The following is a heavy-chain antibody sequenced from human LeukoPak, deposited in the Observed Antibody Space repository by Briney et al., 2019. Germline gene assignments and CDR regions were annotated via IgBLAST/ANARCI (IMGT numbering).Heavy chain of an antibody. CDR2: ISYDGSNK. CDR1: GFTLSNYA. Sequence: GRSLRLSCAASGFTLSNYAMNWVRQAPGKGLEWVAVISYDGSNKYYADSVKGRFTISRDNSKNTLYLEMNSLRAEDSAVYCCARGDASSWYFFDYWGQGTLVTVSS. J-gene: IGHJ4*02. CDR3: ARGDASSWYFFDY. D-gene: IGHD6-13*01. V-gene: IGHV3-30*04.